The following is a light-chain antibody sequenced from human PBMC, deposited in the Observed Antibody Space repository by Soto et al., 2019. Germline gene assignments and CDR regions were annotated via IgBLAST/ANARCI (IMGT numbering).Light chain of an antibody. CDR3: LQDYNYHRT. J-gene: IGKJ1*01. CDR1: QGIRND. CDR2: AAS. V-gene: IGKV1-6*01. Sequence: IQMTQSPSSLSASVGDRVTITCRASQGIRNDLGWYQQKPGKAPKLLIYAASSLQSGVTSRFSGSGSATDFTLTISSLQPDDFATYYCLQDYNYHRTFGQATKVDI.